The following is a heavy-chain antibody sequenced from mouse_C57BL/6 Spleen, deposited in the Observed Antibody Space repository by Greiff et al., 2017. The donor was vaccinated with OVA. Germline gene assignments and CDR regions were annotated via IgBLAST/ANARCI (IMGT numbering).Heavy chain of an antibody. J-gene: IGHJ2*01. CDR3: SRLDYGSIYGYFDY. V-gene: IGHV4-1*01. Sequence: EVKLLESGGGLVQPGGSLKLSCAASGYDFSSYWMRWVRRAPGQGLEWIGEINPDSSTINYAPSIKDKFIFTRDKAYNPTYMQMNNVRSEDTALYDFSRLDYGSIYGYFDYWGQGTTLTVSS. CDR2: INPDSSTI. D-gene: IGHD1-1*01. CDR1: GYDFSSYW.